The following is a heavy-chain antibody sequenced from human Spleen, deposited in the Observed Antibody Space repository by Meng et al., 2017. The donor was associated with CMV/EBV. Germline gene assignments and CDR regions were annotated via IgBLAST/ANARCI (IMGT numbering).Heavy chain of an antibody. J-gene: IGHJ4*02. CDR1: FTFSDSY. CDR3: ARDPIFCSSTSCYTDY. Sequence: FTFSDSYMSWIRQAPGKGLEWVSYISSSGSTIYYADSVKGRFTISRDNAKNSLYLQMNSLRAEDTAVYYCARDPIFCSSTSCYTDYWGQGTLVTVSS. CDR2: ISSSGSTI. D-gene: IGHD2-2*02. V-gene: IGHV3-11*04.